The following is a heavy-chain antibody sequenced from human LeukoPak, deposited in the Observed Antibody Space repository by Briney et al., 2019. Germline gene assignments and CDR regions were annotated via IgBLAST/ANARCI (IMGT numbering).Heavy chain of an antibody. Sequence: GSLRLSCAASGFTFSTYWMSWVRQAPGKGLEWVATINQDGSEKYYVDSVKGRFTISGDNAKNSLYLQMNSLRAEDTAVYYCVRGGSWTLDYWGRGTLVTVSS. D-gene: IGHD2-15*01. V-gene: IGHV3-7*05. CDR2: INQDGSEK. J-gene: IGHJ4*02. CDR3: VRGGSWTLDY. CDR1: GFTFSTYW.